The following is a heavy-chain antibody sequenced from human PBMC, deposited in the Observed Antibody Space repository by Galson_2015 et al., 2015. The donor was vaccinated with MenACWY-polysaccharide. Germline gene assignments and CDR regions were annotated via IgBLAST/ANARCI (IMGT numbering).Heavy chain of an antibody. CDR1: GYSFTSYD. CDR3: ARVGYSNDFDY. Sequence: SVKVSCKASGYSFTSYDINWVRQATGQGLEWMGWMNHKTGDAGFAQKFQGRVTLTRDTSISTAYMELSSLTSEDTAVYYCARVGYSNDFDYWGQGTLVTVSS. CDR2: MNHKTGDA. J-gene: IGHJ4*02. V-gene: IGHV1-8*01. D-gene: IGHD5-18*01.